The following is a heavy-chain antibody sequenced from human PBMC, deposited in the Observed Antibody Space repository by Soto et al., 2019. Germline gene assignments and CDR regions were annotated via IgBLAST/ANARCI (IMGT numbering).Heavy chain of an antibody. CDR1: GFTFSSYT. CDR2: ISSSSSSI. CDR3: ASSGSGSFDY. D-gene: IGHD3-10*01. V-gene: IGHV3-21*01. Sequence: LRLSCAASGFTFSSYTMNWVRQAPGKGLEWVSSISSSSSSIYYADSVKGRFTISRDNAKRSLYLQMNSLRAEDTAVYYCASSGSGSFDYWGQGTLVTVSS. J-gene: IGHJ4*02.